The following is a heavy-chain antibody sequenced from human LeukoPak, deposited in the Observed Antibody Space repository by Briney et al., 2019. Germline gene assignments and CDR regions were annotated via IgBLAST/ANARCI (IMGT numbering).Heavy chain of an antibody. V-gene: IGHV3-7*03. Sequence: GGSLRLSCAASGFTFSSYWMSWVRQAPGKGLEWVANIKQDGSEKYYVDSVKGRFTISRDNAKNSLYLQMDSLRAEDTAIYFCAREEMLGTTLDYYYYYMDIWGKGTTVTVSS. CDR2: IKQDGSEK. CDR1: GFTFSSYW. D-gene: IGHD1-26*01. J-gene: IGHJ6*03. CDR3: AREEMLGTTLDYYYYYMDI.